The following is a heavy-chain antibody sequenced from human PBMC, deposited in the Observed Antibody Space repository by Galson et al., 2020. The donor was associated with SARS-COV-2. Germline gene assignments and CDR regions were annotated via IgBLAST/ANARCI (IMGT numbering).Heavy chain of an antibody. Sequence: GGSLRLSCSASGFTFSDFAMHWVRQAPGKGLEYVSAISSNGGTSFYADSVNGRFTMSRDNAKNTFYLQMSGLRVEDTAFYYCLSLSSARDNYWGQGTLVTVTS. CDR2: ISSNGGTS. V-gene: IGHV3-64D*09. J-gene: IGHJ4*02. CDR1: GFTFSDFA. CDR3: LSLSSARDNY. D-gene: IGHD6-25*01.